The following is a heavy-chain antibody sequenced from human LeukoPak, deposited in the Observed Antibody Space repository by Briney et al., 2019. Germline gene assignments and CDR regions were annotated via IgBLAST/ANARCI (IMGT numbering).Heavy chain of an antibody. CDR3: ARGAGWWDY. V-gene: IGHV4-59*11. CDR1: GGPISSHY. D-gene: IGHD2-15*01. CDR2: ISYSGRI. Sequence: PSETLSLTCTVSGGPISSHYWSWIRQPPGEGLEWIGYISYSGRINYNPSLKSRVTLSLDTSKNQFSLTLTSVTAADTAVYYCARGAGWWDYWGQGTLVTVPS. J-gene: IGHJ1*01.